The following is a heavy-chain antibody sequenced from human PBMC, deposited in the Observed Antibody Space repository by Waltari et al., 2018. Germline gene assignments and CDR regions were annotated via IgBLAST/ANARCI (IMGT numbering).Heavy chain of an antibody. Sequence: EVQLAESGGGLVQPGGSLRLSCAASGFTFRDFRMNWVRQAPGKGLEWVSYIYSTGSTKYYADSVKGRFTISRDNAQNSLSLQMNSLRADDTAIYYCARGYRKAFDIWGQGTMVTVSS. V-gene: IGHV3-48*03. CDR1: GFTFRDFR. J-gene: IGHJ3*02. CDR2: IYSTGSTK. D-gene: IGHD5-12*01. CDR3: ARGYRKAFDI.